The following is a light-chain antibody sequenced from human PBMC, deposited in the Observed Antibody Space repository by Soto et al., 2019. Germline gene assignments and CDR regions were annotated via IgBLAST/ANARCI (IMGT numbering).Light chain of an antibody. CDR3: SLYTSSDTPYV. Sequence: QSALTQPASVSGSPGQSITISCTGTSSDVGAYDYVSWYQQHPDKAPKLIIFVVSNRPSWVSNRFSGSKSGNTASLTISGLQAEDEAEYYCSLYTSSDTPYVFGTGTKVTVL. V-gene: IGLV2-14*01. J-gene: IGLJ1*01. CDR2: VVS. CDR1: SSDVGAYDY.